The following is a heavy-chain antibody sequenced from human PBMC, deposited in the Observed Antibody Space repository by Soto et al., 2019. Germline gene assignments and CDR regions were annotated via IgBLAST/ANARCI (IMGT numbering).Heavy chain of an antibody. CDR1: GFTFDDYA. D-gene: IGHD2-21*02. CDR2: ISSSSSYI. J-gene: IGHJ6*02. CDR3: ARDPSVVVTAHRDYYYGMDV. V-gene: IGHV3-21*01. Sequence: PGGSLRLSCAASGFTFDDYAMHWVRQAPGKGLEWVSSISSSSSYIYYADSVKGRFTISRDNAKNSLYLQMNSLRAEDTAVYYCARDPSVVVTAHRDYYYGMDVWGQGTTVTVSS.